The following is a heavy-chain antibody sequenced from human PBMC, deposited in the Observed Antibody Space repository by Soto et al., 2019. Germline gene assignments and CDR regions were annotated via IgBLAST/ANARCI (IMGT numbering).Heavy chain of an antibody. CDR1: GYSFTSYW. J-gene: IGHJ6*02. CDR2: IDPSDSYT. D-gene: IGHD5-18*01. Sequence: GESLKISCKGSGYSFTSYWIVWVRQMPGKGLEWKGRIDPSDSYTNYSPSFQGHVTISADKSISTAYLQWSSLKASDTAMYYCARTSMQSRGYSYGHGGMDVWGQGTTVTVSS. CDR3: ARTSMQSRGYSYGHGGMDV. V-gene: IGHV5-10-1*01.